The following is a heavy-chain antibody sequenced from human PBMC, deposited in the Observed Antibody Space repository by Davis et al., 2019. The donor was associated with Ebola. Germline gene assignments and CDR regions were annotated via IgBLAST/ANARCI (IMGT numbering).Heavy chain of an antibody. CDR3: ARASSFYGMDV. CDR2: ISYDGSNK. CDR1: GFTFSSYA. D-gene: IGHD2-2*01. V-gene: IGHV3-30-3*01. J-gene: IGHJ6*02. Sequence: GESLKISCAASGFTFSSYAMHWVRQAPGKGLEWVSVISYDGSNKYYADSVKGRFTISRDNAKNSLYLQMNSLRAEDTAVYYCARASSFYGMDVWGQGTTVTVSS.